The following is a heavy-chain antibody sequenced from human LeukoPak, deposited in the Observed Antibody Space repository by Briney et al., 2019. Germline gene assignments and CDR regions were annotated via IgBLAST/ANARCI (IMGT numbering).Heavy chain of an antibody. V-gene: IGHV3-7*01. CDR2: IKQDGSEK. CDR1: GFTFSRYW. CDR3: ARDDYRSSDY. J-gene: IGHJ4*02. Sequence: PGGSLRLSCAASGFTFSRYWMSWVRQAPGKGLEWVANIKQDGSEKYYVDSVKGRFTISRDNAKNSLYLQMNSLRAEDTALYYCARDDYRSSDYWGQGTLVTVSS. D-gene: IGHD6-6*01.